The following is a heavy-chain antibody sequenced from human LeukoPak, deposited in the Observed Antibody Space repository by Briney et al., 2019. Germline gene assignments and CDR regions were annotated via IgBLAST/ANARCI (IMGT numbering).Heavy chain of an antibody. V-gene: IGHV3-66*01. Sequence: GGSLRLSCAASGFTVSSNYMGGVRQAPGKGLERVSVMYNGGSTYYADSVTGRFTISRDNSKKTLYLKMNSLRSEDTAVYYCARDIVRNGYRRYGMDVWGQGTTVTVSS. J-gene: IGHJ6*01. CDR2: MYNGGST. CDR3: ARDIVRNGYRRYGMDV. D-gene: IGHD5-24*01. CDR1: GFTVSSNY.